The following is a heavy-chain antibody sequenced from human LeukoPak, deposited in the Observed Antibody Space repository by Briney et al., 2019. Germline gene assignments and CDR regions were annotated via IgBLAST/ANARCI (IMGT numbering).Heavy chain of an antibody. CDR2: IYYSGST. V-gene: IGHV4-59*01. CDR1: GGSISSYY. J-gene: IGHJ4*02. D-gene: IGHD3-3*01. CDR3: ATLPGSYDSRQNFDY. Sequence: SETLSLTCTVSGGSISSYYWSWIRQPPGKGLEWIGYIYYSGSTNYNPSLKSRVTISVDTSKNQFSLKLSSVTAADTAVYYCATLPGSYDSRQNFDYWGQGTLVTVSS.